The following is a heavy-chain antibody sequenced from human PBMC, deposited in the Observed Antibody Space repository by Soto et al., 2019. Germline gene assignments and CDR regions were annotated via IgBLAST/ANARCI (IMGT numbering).Heavy chain of an antibody. V-gene: IGHV3-30*18. D-gene: IGHD6-6*01. CDR1: GFTFSSYG. CDR3: AKDYAAYRQLATYFDY. CDR2: ISYDGSNK. J-gene: IGHJ4*02. Sequence: PGGSLRLSCAASGFTFSSYGMHWVRQAPGKGLEWVAVISYDGSNKYYADSVKGRFTISRDNSKNTLYLQMNSLRAEDTAVYYCAKDYAAYRQLATYFDYWGQGTLVTVSS.